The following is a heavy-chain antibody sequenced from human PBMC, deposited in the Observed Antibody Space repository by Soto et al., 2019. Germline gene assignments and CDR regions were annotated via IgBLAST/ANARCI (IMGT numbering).Heavy chain of an antibody. V-gene: IGHV3-23*01. Sequence: EVQVLESGGGLVQPGGSLRLSCGASGFTISNFAMTWVRQAPGKGLEWVSAISGGGGGTYYADSVKGRFTISRDISQNRIYLQMNSLRAEDTAVYYCAKDKKYVILSAWDALDIWGQGTRVIVSS. J-gene: IGHJ3*02. CDR3: AKDKKYVILSAWDALDI. D-gene: IGHD3-9*01. CDR2: ISGGGGGT. CDR1: GFTISNFA.